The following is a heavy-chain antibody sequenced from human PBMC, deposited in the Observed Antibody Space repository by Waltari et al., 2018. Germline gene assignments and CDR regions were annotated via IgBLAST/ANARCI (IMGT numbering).Heavy chain of an antibody. V-gene: IGHV3-48*03. Sequence: EVQLVESGGGLVQPGGSLRLSCAASGFIFSNYEMNWVRQAPGKGLEWVSYISGIGNSIYYADAVKGRFTNSRYNAKNSLYLQMNSLRAQDTALYYCARALRDTRIVLPEIDPYDYWGQGSLGTVS. CDR1: GFIFSNYE. D-gene: IGHD3-22*01. CDR3: ARALRDTRIVLPEIDPYDY. CDR2: ISGIGNSI. J-gene: IGHJ4*02.